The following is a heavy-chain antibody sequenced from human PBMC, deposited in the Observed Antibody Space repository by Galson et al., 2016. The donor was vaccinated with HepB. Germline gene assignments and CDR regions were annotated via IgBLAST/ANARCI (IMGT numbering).Heavy chain of an antibody. CDR3: ARDRSSGSGSFGY. CDR1: GGSIISNY. V-gene: IGHV4-59*12. Sequence: ETLSLTCTVSGGSIISNYWSWIRQSPGKGLECIGYIYYSGSTYYNPSLKSRVTISVDTSKNQFSLKLSSVTAADTAVYFCARDRSSGSGSFGYWGQGTLVTVSS. CDR2: IYYSGST. J-gene: IGHJ4*02. D-gene: IGHD3-10*01.